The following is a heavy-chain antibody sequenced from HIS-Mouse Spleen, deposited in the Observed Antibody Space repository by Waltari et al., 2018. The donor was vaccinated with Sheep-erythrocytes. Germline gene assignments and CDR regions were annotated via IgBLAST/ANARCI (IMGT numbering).Heavy chain of an antibody. CDR1: GGSFSGYY. CDR3: ALSVDLAGAFDI. V-gene: IGHV4-34*01. D-gene: IGHD6-19*01. CDR2: INHSGST. Sequence: QVQLQQWGAGLLKPSETLSLTCAVYGGSFSGYYWSWFRQPPGTGLEWIGEINHSGSTNYNPSLKSRVTISVDTSKNQFSLKLSSVTAADTAVYYCALSVDLAGAFDIWGQGTMVTVSS. J-gene: IGHJ3*02.